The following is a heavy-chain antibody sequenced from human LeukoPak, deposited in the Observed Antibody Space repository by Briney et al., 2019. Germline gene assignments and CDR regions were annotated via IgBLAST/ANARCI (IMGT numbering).Heavy chain of an antibody. J-gene: IGHJ5*02. Sequence: GGSLRLSCAASGFTFTTSWMHWVRQAPGKGLEWLANIKQDGSERKYVDSVTGRFTISRDNAKNSLYLQMDSLRVEDTAIYYCASLKDKAWGQRTLVTV. CDR3: ASLKDKA. CDR1: GFTFTTSW. CDR2: IKQDGSER. V-gene: IGHV3-7*01.